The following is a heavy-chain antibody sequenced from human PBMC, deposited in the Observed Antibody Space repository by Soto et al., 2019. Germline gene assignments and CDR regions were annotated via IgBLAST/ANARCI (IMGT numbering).Heavy chain of an antibody. CDR2: ISGSGGTT. Sequence: EVQLLESGGGLVQPGGSLRLSCAASGFTFSSYAMRWVRQAPGKGLEWVSAISGSGGTTFYADSVKGRFTISRDNSKDTVYLQMNGLRAEDTAVYYCAKPFASGWYGVFDIWGQGTMVTVSS. J-gene: IGHJ3*02. CDR3: AKPFASGWYGVFDI. V-gene: IGHV3-23*01. D-gene: IGHD6-19*01. CDR1: GFTFSSYA.